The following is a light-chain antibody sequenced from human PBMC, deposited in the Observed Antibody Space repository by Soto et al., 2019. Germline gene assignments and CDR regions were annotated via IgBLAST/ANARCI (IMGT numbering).Light chain of an antibody. Sequence: QSVVTQPPSASGTPGQMVTISCSGSSSNIGINYVFWYQHLPGPAPTLLIFSNNKQASGVADRFSCSKSGTSASLPISGRLSEDEADYYCATCDDSLSGRVFGGGTKLTVL. J-gene: IGLJ3*02. V-gene: IGLV1-47*02. CDR3: ATCDDSLSGRV. CDR2: SNN. CDR1: SSNIGINY.